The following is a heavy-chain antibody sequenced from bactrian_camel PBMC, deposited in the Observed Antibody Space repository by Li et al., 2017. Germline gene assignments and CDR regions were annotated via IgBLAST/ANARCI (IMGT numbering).Heavy chain of an antibody. CDR1: GFTFNDYG. D-gene: IGHD6*01. J-gene: IGHJ4*01. V-gene: IGHV3S30*01. CDR3: ATDRSKSWYSALFDH. CDR2: INPGGDST. Sequence: LVQPGGSLRLSCAGSGFTFNDYGMGWVRQAPGKGLEWVSYINPGGDSTYYIDSVKGRFTISRDNAKNILYLQMNSLKPDDTGMYYCATDRSKSWYSALFDHWGQGTQVTVS.